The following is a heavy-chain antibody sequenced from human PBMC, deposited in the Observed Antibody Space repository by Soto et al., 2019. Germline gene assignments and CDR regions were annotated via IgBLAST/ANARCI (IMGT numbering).Heavy chain of an antibody. J-gene: IGHJ4*02. CDR2: ISGSGGST. CDR1: GFTFSSYA. CDR3: AKDRVRAQYSSGWYVRPVVLFDY. V-gene: IGHV3-23*01. D-gene: IGHD6-19*01. Sequence: GGSLRLSCAASGFTFSSYAMSWVRQAPGKGLEWVSAISGSGGSTYYADSVKGRFTISRDNSKNTLYLQMNSLRAEDTAVYYCAKDRVRAQYSSGWYVRPVVLFDYWGQGTLVTVSS.